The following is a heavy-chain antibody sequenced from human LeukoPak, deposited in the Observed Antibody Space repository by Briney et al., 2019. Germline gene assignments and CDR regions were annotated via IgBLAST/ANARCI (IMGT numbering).Heavy chain of an antibody. D-gene: IGHD3-3*01. CDR2: ISSSSSYI. Sequence: GGSLRLSCAASGFTFSSYSMNWVRQAPGKGLEWVSSISSSSSYIYYADSVKGRFTISRDNAKNSLYLQMNSLRAEDTAVYYCARDPPHYDFWSDDAYYFDYWGQGTLVTVSS. V-gene: IGHV3-21*01. J-gene: IGHJ4*02. CDR1: GFTFSSYS. CDR3: ARDPPHYDFWSDDAYYFDY.